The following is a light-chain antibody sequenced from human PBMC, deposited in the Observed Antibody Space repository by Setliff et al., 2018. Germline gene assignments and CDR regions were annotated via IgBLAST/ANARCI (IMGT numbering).Light chain of an antibody. CDR1: GRDVGSYDL. Sequence: QSALTQPASVSGSPGQSITISCSGTGRDVGSYDLVSWYQQHPGKAPKLIIYAVSDRPSGVSHRFSGSKSGNTAYLTISGLRTEDDADYYCNAYSAYTTYVFGSGTKVTVL. CDR3: NAYSAYTTYV. J-gene: IGLJ1*01. V-gene: IGLV2-14*03. CDR2: AVS.